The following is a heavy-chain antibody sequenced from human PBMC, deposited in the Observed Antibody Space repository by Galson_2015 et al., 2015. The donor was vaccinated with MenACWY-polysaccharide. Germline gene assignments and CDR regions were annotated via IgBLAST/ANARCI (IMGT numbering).Heavy chain of an antibody. CDR1: GFAFNSHS. J-gene: IGHJ6*01. CDR2: IKHDGSVR. CDR3: ARDIMDV. V-gene: IGHV3-7*01. Sequence: LRLSCAASGFAFNSHSMSWVRQAPEKGLEWVATIKHDGSVRYYVDSLKGRFTISRDNAKNSLYLQMNSLGTEDTAIYYCARDIMDVWGKGTTVTVSS.